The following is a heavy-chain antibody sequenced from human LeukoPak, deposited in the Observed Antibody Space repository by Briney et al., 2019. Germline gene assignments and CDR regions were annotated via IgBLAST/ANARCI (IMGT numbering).Heavy chain of an antibody. J-gene: IGHJ3*02. D-gene: IGHD5-18*01. V-gene: IGHV4-59*08. CDR3: ARRGYSYVGGAFDI. CDR2: IYYSGST. CDR1: GASISSYS. Sequence: SETLSLTCTVSGASISSYSWSWIRQPPGKGLEWIGYIYYSGSTNDNPSLKSRVSVSMDTSKNQLSLKLSSVTAADTAVYYCARRGYSYVGGAFDIWGQGTMVTVSS.